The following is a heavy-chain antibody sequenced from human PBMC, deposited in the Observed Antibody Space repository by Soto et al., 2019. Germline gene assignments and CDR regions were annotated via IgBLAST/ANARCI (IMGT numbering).Heavy chain of an antibody. Sequence: GGSLRLSCAASGFTFDDYAMHWVRQAPGKGLEWVSGISWNSGSIGYADSVKGRFTISRDNAKNSLYLQMNSLRAEDTALYYCAKDMWVRGLAWAFDIWGQGTMVTVSS. D-gene: IGHD3-10*01. CDR2: ISWNSGSI. V-gene: IGHV3-9*01. J-gene: IGHJ3*02. CDR1: GFTFDDYA. CDR3: AKDMWVRGLAWAFDI.